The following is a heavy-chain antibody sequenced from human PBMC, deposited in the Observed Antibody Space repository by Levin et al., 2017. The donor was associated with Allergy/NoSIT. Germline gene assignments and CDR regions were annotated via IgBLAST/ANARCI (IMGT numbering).Heavy chain of an antibody. CDR1: GGTFSSYA. V-gene: IGHV1-69*13. Sequence: SVKVSCKASGGTFSSYAISWVRQAPGQGLEWMGGIIPIFGTANYAQKFQGRVTITADESTSTAYMELSSLRSEDTAVYYCANSGWYGDYYFDYWGQGTLVTVSS. CDR3: ANSGWYGDYYFDY. J-gene: IGHJ4*02. CDR2: IIPIFGTA. D-gene: IGHD6-19*01.